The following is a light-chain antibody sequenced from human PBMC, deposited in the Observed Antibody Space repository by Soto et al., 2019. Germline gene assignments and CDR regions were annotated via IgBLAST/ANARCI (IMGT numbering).Light chain of an antibody. Sequence: QSVLTQPPSVSAAPGQKVTISCSGSSSNIGNNYVSWYQQLPGTAPKPLIYENNKRPSGIPDRFSGSKSGTSATLGITGLQTGDEADYYCGTWDSSLSAKVFGGGTKVTVL. CDR3: GTWDSSLSAKV. V-gene: IGLV1-51*02. CDR1: SSNIGNNY. CDR2: ENN. J-gene: IGLJ3*02.